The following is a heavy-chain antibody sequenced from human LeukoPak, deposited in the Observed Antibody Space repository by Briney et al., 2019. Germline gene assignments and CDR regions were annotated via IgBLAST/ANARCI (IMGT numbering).Heavy chain of an antibody. Sequence: GGTLRLSCAASGFTFSSYGMSWVRQAPGKGLEWVSAISGSGGSTYYADSVKGRFTISRDNSKNTLYLQMDSLRAEDTAVYYCAKGLALYGGYVGWFDPWGQGTLVTVSS. CDR1: GFTFSSYG. D-gene: IGHD5-12*01. V-gene: IGHV3-23*01. CDR3: AKGLALYGGYVGWFDP. CDR2: ISGSGGST. J-gene: IGHJ5*02.